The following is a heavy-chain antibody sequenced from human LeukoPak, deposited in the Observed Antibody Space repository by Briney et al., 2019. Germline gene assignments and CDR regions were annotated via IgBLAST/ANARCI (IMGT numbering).Heavy chain of an antibody. CDR2: ITGSGDTI. CDR1: GFTFSDYE. V-gene: IGHV3-48*03. D-gene: IGHD6-6*01. J-gene: IGHJ4*02. Sequence: PGGSLRLSCEASGFTFSDYEMNWVRQAPGKGLEWVSYITGSGDTIYYADSVKGRFTISRDNAKNSLYLQMNSLGAEDTAFYYCARDGVSARPSSLDFWGQGVLVTVSS. CDR3: ARDGVSARPSSLDF.